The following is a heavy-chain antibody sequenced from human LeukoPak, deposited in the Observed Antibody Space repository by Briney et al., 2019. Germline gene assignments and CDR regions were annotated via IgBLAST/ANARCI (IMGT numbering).Heavy chain of an antibody. CDR2: IYYSGST. CDR1: GGSISSSSYY. V-gene: IGHV4-39*07. Sequence: NSSETLSLTCTVSGGSISSSSYYWGWIRQPPGKGLEWIGSIYYSGSTYYNPSLKSRVTISVDTSKNQFSLKLSSVTAADTAVYYCARDTDYHSPFFDYWGQGTLVTVSS. CDR3: ARDTDYHSPFFDY. D-gene: IGHD3-22*01. J-gene: IGHJ4*02.